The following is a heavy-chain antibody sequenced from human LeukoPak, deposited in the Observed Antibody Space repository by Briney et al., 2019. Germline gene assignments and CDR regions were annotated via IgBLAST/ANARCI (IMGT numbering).Heavy chain of an antibody. CDR2: IYYSGST. Sequence: SETLSLTCTVSGDSMSSSHYCWGWIRQPPGKGLEWIGSIYYSGSTYYNPSLKSRVTMSVDTSKKQLSLKLSSVTAADTAVYYCARHAVEAASRWFDPWGQGTLVTVSS. D-gene: IGHD1-1*01. CDR1: GDSMSSSHYC. V-gene: IGHV4-39*01. CDR3: ARHAVEAASRWFDP. J-gene: IGHJ5*02.